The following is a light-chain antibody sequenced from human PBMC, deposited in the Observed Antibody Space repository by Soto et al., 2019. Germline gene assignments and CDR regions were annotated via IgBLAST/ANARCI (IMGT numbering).Light chain of an antibody. CDR2: DVS. J-gene: IGLJ2*01. V-gene: IGLV2-14*01. CDR3: SSYTISRDVV. Sequence: QSALTQPASVSGSPGQSITISCTGTSSDVGGYNYVSWYQQHPGKAPKLMIYDVSNRPSGVSNRFSGSKSGNTASLTISGLQAEDEADYYCSSYTISRDVVFGGGTSSPS. CDR1: SSDVGGYNY.